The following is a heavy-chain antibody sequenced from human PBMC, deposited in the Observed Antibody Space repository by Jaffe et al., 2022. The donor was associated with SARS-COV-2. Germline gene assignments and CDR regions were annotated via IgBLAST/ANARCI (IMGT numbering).Heavy chain of an antibody. J-gene: IGHJ4*02. V-gene: IGHV5-51*01. D-gene: IGHD1-26*01. Sequence: VQLVQSGVEVKKPGESLKISCQVSGYSFTNYWIGWVRQMPGKGLEWMGIIQPGGSEARYSPSFQGQVTISADKSISTAYLMWSSLKASDTAMYYCARLGNLPGGWIDYWGQGTLVTVSA. CDR3: ARLGNLPGGWIDY. CDR1: GYSFTNYW. CDR2: IQPGGSEA.